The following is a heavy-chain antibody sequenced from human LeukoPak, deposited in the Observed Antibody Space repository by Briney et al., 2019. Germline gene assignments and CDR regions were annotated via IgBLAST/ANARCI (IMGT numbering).Heavy chain of an antibody. V-gene: IGHV4-4*02. D-gene: IGHD3-16*01. J-gene: IGHJ4*02. CDR1: GFTVSSNY. Sequence: GSLRLSCAASGFTVSSNYMSWVRQSPGKGLEWIGEIYHDGKTNYHPSLESRVTVWMDKPRNQFSLRMHSMTAADTAVYYCLRQSPGFMIAGHFEYWAQGILVTVSS. CDR2: IYHDGKT. CDR3: LRQSPGFMIAGHFEY.